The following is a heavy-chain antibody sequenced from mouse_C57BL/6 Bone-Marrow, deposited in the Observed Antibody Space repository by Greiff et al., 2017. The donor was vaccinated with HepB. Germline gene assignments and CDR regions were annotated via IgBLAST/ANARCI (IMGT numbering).Heavy chain of an antibody. J-gene: IGHJ4*01. Sequence: LKQSGASVKISCKASGYAFSSYWMNWVKQRPGKGLEWIGQIYPGDGDTNYNGKFKGKATLTADKSSSTAYMQLSSLTSEDSAVYFCAREEGWLLDYWGQGTSVTVSS. D-gene: IGHD2-3*01. V-gene: IGHV1-80*01. CDR3: AREEGWLLDY. CDR1: GYAFSSYW. CDR2: IYPGDGDT.